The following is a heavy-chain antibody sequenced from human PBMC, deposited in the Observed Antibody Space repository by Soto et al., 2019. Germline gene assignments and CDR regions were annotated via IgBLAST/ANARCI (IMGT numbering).Heavy chain of an antibody. Sequence: SETLSLTCTVSGGSISSYYWSWIRQPPGKGLEWIGYIYYSGSTNYNPSLKSRVTISVDTSKNQFSLKLSSVTAADTAVYYCARDSRVVVAAYSLLGMDVWGQGTTVTVS. CDR1: GGSISSYY. V-gene: IGHV4-59*01. D-gene: IGHD2-15*01. CDR2: IYYSGST. J-gene: IGHJ6*02. CDR3: ARDSRVVVAAYSLLGMDV.